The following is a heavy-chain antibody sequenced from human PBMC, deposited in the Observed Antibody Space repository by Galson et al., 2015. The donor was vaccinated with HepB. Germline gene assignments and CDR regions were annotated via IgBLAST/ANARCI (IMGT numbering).Heavy chain of an antibody. Sequence: SLRLSCAASGVTVSSNYMCWVRQAPGQGLEWVSGIYRRDSTYYADSEKGRFTISRDNSKNTLNLQMRSLRAEDTAVYYCAFAPPLYESVWGSYRDAYESLDYWGQGTLVTVSS. V-gene: IGHV3-66*01. CDR1: GVTVSSNY. CDR2: IYRRDST. J-gene: IGHJ4*02. D-gene: IGHD3-16*02. CDR3: AFAPPLYESVWGSYRDAYESLDY.